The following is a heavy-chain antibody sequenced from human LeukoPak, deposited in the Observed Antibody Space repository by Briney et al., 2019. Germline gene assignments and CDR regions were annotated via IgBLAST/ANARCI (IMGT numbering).Heavy chain of an antibody. CDR1: GGSISSSGYY. D-gene: IGHD4-17*01. J-gene: IGHJ4*02. Sequence: PSETLSLTCTVSGGSISSSGYYWGWVRQPPGKGLEWIGSIYYSGSTYYNPSLKSRVTISVDTSKNQFSLKLSSVTAADTAVYYCARSGDSGQLHYRPWGQGTLVTVSS. CDR2: IYYSGST. CDR3: ARSGDSGQLHYRP. V-gene: IGHV4-39*07.